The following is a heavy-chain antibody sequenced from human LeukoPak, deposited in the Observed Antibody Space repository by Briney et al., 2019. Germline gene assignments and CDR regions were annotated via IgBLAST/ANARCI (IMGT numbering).Heavy chain of an antibody. Sequence: SETLSLTCTVSGGSISSYYWSWIRQPPGKGLEWIGYIYYSGSTNYNPSLKSRVTISVDTSKNQFSLKLSSVTAADTAVYYCARGGDFWSGSLSWFDPWGQGTLVTVSS. CDR3: ARGGDFWSGSLSWFDP. CDR1: GGSISSYY. J-gene: IGHJ5*02. V-gene: IGHV4-59*01. CDR2: IYYSGST. D-gene: IGHD3-3*01.